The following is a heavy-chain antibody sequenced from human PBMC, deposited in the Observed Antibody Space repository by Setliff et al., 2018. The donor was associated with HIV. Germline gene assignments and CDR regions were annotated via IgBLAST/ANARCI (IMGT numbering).Heavy chain of an antibody. CDR3: ARGARLLAAYRDRWDYYDSFWVLWRENYFDS. V-gene: IGHV4-61*09. CDR2: IYSSGST. Sequence: SETLSLTCTVSGGSISSGSYYWNWIRQPAGKGLEWIGHIYSSGSTNYNPSLKSRVTISVDTSKNQFSLKVNSVTAADTAVYYCARGARLLAAYRDRWDYYDSFWVLWRENYFDSWGRGTLVTVSS. D-gene: IGHD3-22*01. J-gene: IGHJ4*01. CDR1: GGSISSGSYY.